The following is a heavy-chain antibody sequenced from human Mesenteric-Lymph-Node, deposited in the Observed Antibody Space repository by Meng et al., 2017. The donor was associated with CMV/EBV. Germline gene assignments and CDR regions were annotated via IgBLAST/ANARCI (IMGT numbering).Heavy chain of an antibody. V-gene: IGHV3-66*01. CDR1: GFTVSSKY. CDR2: IYSGGST. Sequence: SGFTVSSKYMSWVRQAPGKGLEWVSIIYSGGSTYYADSVKGRFTISRDSSKNTVYLQMNSLRAEDTAVYYCARVGVEWELPSWFDPWGQGTLVTLSS. CDR3: ARVGVEWELPSWFDP. D-gene: IGHD1-26*01. J-gene: IGHJ5*02.